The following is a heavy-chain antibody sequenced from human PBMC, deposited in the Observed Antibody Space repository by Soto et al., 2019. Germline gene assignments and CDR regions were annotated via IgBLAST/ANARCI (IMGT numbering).Heavy chain of an antibody. CDR3: ARPQGSGWRFNALDF. Sequence: QVVLVRSGAEVKNPGSSVKVSCKASGGTFGRNAINWVRQAPGQGFEWMGGIIPMFDTANHAQKFRDRIMITADESTNTAYLELKDLRSEDTAIYYCARPQGSGWRFNALDFWGQGTMVTVSS. V-gene: IGHV1-69*01. CDR2: IIPMFDTA. D-gene: IGHD6-19*01. J-gene: IGHJ3*01. CDR1: GGTFGRNA.